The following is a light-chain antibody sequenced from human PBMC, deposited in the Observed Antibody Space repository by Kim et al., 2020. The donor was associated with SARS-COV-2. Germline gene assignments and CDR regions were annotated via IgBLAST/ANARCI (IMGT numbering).Light chain of an antibody. CDR2: GAS. CDR3: QQLNVFPLT. Sequence: ASVGDRVTSTCRASQGISNSLAWYQQQPGRAPNLLIYGASNLQSGVPSRFSGSGSGTEFTLTISSLQPEDFATYYCQQLNVFPLTFGGGTKVDIK. J-gene: IGKJ4*01. V-gene: IGKV1-9*01. CDR1: QGISNS.